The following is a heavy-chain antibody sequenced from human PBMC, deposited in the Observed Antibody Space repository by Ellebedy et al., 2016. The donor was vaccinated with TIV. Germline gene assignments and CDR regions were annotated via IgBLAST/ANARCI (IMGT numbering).Heavy chain of an antibody. CDR2: ITGSGVT. CDR1: GFTFSTYA. CDR3: AKGSGPGSWTTFES. V-gene: IGHV3-23*01. D-gene: IGHD3/OR15-3a*01. Sequence: GESLKISCSASGFTFSTYAMTWVRQAPGKGLEWVSSITGSGVTYDADSVKGRFIISRDNSENTLDLRMNSLRVDDTAVYYCAKGSGPGSWTTFESWGQGTVVTVSS. J-gene: IGHJ4*02.